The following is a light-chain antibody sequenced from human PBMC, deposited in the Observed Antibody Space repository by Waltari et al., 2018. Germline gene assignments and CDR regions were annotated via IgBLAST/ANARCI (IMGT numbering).Light chain of an antibody. V-gene: IGKV1-27*01. J-gene: IGKJ4*01. CDR2: SAS. CDR1: HAISDY. Sequence: IQMTQSPSFLSASVVDTVTITCRASHAISDYLAWYQQQAGKTPRLLMFSASTLQSGVPSRFSGSGSGTDFSLTISNLQPEDVATYFCQKYDRAPFTFGSGTKIDVK. CDR3: QKYDRAPFT.